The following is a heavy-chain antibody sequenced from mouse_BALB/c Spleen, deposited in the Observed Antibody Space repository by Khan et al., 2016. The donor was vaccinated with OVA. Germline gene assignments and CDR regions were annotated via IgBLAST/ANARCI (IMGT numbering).Heavy chain of an antibody. D-gene: IGHD1-1*02. J-gene: IGHJ1*01. CDR3: AKFYYGGVSNWYFDV. CDR1: GFSLATFG. Sequence: QVQLKESGPGLVAPSQSLSITCTVSGFSLATFGVSWVRQPPGKGLEWLGILWGDGSTNYHSALISRLSISKDYSQSQVFLKLNSLQTDDTATYYCAKFYYGGVSNWYFDVWGAGTTVTVSS. V-gene: IGHV2-3*01. CDR2: LWGDGST.